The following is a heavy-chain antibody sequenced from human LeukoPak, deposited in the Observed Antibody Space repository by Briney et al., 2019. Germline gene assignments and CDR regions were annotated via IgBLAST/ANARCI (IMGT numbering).Heavy chain of an antibody. CDR2: IIPIFGTA. J-gene: IGHJ6*02. CDR1: GGTFSSYA. D-gene: IGHD3-3*01. CDR3: AREHLTIFGETYGMDV. V-gene: IGHV1-69*13. Sequence: SVKVSCKASGGTFSSYAISWVRQAPGQGLEWMGGIIPIFGTANYAQKFQGRVTITADESTSTAYMELSSLRSEDTAVYYCAREHLTIFGETYGMDVWDQGTTVTVSS.